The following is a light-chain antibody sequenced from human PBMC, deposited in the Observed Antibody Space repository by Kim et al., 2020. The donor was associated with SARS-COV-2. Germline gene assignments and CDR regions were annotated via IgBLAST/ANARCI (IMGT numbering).Light chain of an antibody. CDR2: GRN. Sequence: SSELTQDPVVSVALGQTVRITCQGDSLRSYYATWYQQKPRQAPVLIIYGRNNRPSGIPDRFSGSASGNTASLTISGTQAEDEADFYCQSRDSGGRVMFGGGTQLTDL. CDR3: QSRDSGGRVM. J-gene: IGLJ3*02. CDR1: SLRSYY. V-gene: IGLV3-19*01.